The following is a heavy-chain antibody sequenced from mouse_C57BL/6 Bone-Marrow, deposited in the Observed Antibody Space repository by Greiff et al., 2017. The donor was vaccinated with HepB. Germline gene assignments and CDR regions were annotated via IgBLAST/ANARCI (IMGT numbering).Heavy chain of an antibody. CDR3: ARFDYDWYFDV. J-gene: IGHJ1*03. V-gene: IGHV1-54*01. Sequence: VQGVESGAELVRPGPSVKVSCKASGYAFTNYLIEWVKQRPGQGLEWIGVINPGSGGTNYNEKFKGKATLTADKSSSTAYMQLSSLTSEDSAVYFCARFDYDWYFDVWGTGTTVTVSS. D-gene: IGHD2-4*01. CDR1: GYAFTNYL. CDR2: INPGSGGT.